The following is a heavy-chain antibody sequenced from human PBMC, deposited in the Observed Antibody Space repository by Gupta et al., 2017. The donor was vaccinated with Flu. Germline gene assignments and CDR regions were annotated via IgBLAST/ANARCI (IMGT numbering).Heavy chain of an antibody. Sequence: QVPLHQWGAGLLKPSETLSLTCAVYGDSFSGFYWSWIRQSPGKGLQWIGGINHRGAADYNPSLKGRVTISRQTSSNQFSLEVRSGAAADAAVYGGASPYCSGGFCGRSFDDWGQGTGVT. V-gene: IGHV4-34*01. CDR1: GDSFSGFY. D-gene: IGHD2-15*01. CDR3: ASPYCSGGFCGRSFDD. CDR2: INHRGAA. J-gene: IGHJ4*02.